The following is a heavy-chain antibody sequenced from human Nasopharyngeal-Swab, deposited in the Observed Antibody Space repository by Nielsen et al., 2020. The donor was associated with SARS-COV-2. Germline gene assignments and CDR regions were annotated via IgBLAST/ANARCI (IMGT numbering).Heavy chain of an antibody. D-gene: IGHD6-13*01. J-gene: IGHJ4*02. CDR3: VRSSSWYYFDY. V-gene: IGHV4-39*01. CDR2: IYYNGNT. CDR1: GDSIAYSTFY. Sequence: SETLSLTCTVSGDSIAYSTFYWGWIRQPPGKGLEWIGNIYYNGNTYQNPSLKSLLTISVDKSKNQFSLQLISVTAADTAVYYCVRSSSWYYFDYWAQGTQVTVSS.